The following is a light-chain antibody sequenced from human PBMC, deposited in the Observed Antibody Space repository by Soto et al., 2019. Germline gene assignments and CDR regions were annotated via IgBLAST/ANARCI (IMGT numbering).Light chain of an antibody. CDR1: QSVTGTN. J-gene: IGKJ2*01. V-gene: IGKV3-20*01. CDR2: DAV. CDR3: HQYGSSLGT. Sequence: EIVLTQSPGTLSLSPGEGATLSCRASQSVTGTNLAWYQQRAGQAPRLLIYDAVRRATGIPDRFSGSGSGTDFTLTISRLEPEDFAVYFCHQYGSSLGTFGQGT.